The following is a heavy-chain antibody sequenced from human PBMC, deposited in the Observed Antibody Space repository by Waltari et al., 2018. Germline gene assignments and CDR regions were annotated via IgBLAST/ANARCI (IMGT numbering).Heavy chain of an antibody. Sequence: QVQLQESGQGLVKPSGTLSLTCAVSGDSVSGNYWWSWVRQSPEKGLEWIGQVHHSGKPHYHTSIQGRVTIAVDSPKNQFSLTLKSVTAADTAVYYCAGDRAIGLFFDYWGRGTLVTVSS. J-gene: IGHJ4*02. D-gene: IGHD2-2*01. CDR2: VHHSGKP. CDR3: AGDRAIGLFFDY. CDR1: GDSVSGNYW. V-gene: IGHV4-4*02.